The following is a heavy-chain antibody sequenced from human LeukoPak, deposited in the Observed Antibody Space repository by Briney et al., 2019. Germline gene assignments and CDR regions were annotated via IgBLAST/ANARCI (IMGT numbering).Heavy chain of an antibody. Sequence: PGGSLRLSCAASRFTFSSYSMNWVRQAPGKGLEWVSSISSFGSCIYYADSVKGRFTISRDNAKNSLYLQMNSLRVEDTAFYYCARDRLAVAGRGDYFDYWGQGTLVTVSS. V-gene: IGHV3-21*04. J-gene: IGHJ4*02. CDR1: RFTFSSYS. CDR3: ARDRLAVAGRGDYFDY. D-gene: IGHD6-19*01. CDR2: ISSFGSCI.